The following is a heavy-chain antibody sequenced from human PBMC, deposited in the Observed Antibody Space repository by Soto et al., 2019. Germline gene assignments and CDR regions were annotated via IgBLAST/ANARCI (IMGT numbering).Heavy chain of an antibody. J-gene: IGHJ6*02. Sequence: PSETLSLTCTVSGGSISSYYWSWIRQPPGKGLEWIGYIYYSGSTNYNPSLKSRVTISVDTSKNQFSLKLSSVTAADTAVYYCASRLIPLYGMDVWGQGTTVTGSS. CDR2: IYYSGST. CDR3: ASRLIPLYGMDV. CDR1: GGSISSYY. V-gene: IGHV4-59*01. D-gene: IGHD3-16*01.